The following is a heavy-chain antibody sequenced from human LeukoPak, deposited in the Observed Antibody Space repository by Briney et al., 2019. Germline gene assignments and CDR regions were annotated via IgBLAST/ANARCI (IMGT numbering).Heavy chain of an antibody. Sequence: GGSLRLSCVASGFTFTNYAMSWVRQAPGRGMKWVSVISGSGSTIYYADSVKGRFTISRDNSKHTLYLQMNSLEAEDTAVYYCAPTTVTPAYFDPWGPGTLVTVSS. CDR2: ISGSGSTI. D-gene: IGHD4-17*01. CDR1: GFTFTNYA. V-gene: IGHV3-23*01. J-gene: IGHJ5*02. CDR3: APTTVTPAYFDP.